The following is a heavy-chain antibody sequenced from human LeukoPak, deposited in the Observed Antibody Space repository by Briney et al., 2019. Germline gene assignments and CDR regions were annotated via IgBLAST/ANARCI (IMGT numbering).Heavy chain of an antibody. D-gene: IGHD6-25*01. J-gene: IGHJ4*02. V-gene: IGHV6-1*01. CDR3: ARAMRIAAAGTFYFDY. CDR1: GDSLSSNSAA. CDR2: TYYRSKWYN. Sequence: QTLSLTCAISGDSLSSNSAAWTWIRQSPSRGLEWLGRTYYRSKWYNDYAVSVKSRITINPDTSKNQFSLQLNSVTPEDTAVYYCARAMRIAAAGTFYFDYWGQGTLVTVSS.